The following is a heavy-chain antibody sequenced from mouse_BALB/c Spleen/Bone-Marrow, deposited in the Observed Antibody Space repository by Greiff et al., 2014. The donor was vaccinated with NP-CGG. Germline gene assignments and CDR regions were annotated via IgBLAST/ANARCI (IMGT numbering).Heavy chain of an antibody. D-gene: IGHD1-3*01. CDR1: GYTFTSYV. Sequence: VQLQQSGPELVKPGASVKMSCKASGYTFTSYVIHWVKQTPGKGLEWIGYINPYNDATKFNERFKGKATLTSDKSSSTAYMVLSSLTSKDSAVYYCAREWVYYFDYWGQGTTLTVSS. J-gene: IGHJ2*01. CDR2: INPYNDAT. V-gene: IGHV1-14*01. CDR3: AREWVYYFDY.